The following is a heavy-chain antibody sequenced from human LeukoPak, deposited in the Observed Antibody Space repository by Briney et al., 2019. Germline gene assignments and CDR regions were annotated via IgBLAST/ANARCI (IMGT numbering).Heavy chain of an antibody. CDR1: GFTFSTYA. J-gene: IGHJ5*02. CDR3: AKSVTT. CDR2: ISGSDDGT. V-gene: IGHV3-23*01. Sequence: GGSLRLSCAPSGFTFSTYAMSWVRQIAGKGLEWVSAISGSDDGTYYADSVKGRFTISRDNSRNTLYLQMNTLRAEDTAVYYCAKSVTTWGQGTLVTVSS.